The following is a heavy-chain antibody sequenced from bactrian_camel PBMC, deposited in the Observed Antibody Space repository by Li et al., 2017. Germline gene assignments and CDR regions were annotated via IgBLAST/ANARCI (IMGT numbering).Heavy chain of an antibody. CDR1: GVTYSRYC. CDR2: IPTTGGSP. D-gene: IGHD1*01. V-gene: IGHV3S31*01. J-gene: IGHJ6*01. CDR3: AARMDNLGSLTLDHNAYTA. Sequence: DVQLVESGGGSIQAGGSLRLSCAASGVTYSRYCLGWFRQAPGKEREGVAVIPTTGGSPLYADSVKGRFTISPVNDKSTMLLQMNSLKPEDTAMYYCAARMDNLGSLTLDHNAYTAWGQGTQVTVS.